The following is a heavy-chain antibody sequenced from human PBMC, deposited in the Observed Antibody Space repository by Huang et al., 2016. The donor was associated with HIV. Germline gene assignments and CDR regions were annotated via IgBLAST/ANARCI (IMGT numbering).Heavy chain of an antibody. J-gene: IGHJ4*02. V-gene: IGHV3-30*18. CDR3: AKDGADEEWDIDY. CDR1: GFSFSTYG. D-gene: IGHD1-26*01. Sequence: VQLVESGGGVVQPGRSLRLACAASGFSFSTYGLHWFRQAPGKGLEWVEVISYDGSNKYYAHSVKGRFTISRDTSENKVYLQMNSLRHEDTAVYYCAKDGADEEWDIDYWGQGTLVTVSS. CDR2: ISYDGSNK.